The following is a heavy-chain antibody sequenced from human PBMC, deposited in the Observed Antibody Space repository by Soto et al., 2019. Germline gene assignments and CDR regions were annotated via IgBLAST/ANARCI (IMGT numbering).Heavy chain of an antibody. CDR3: ARERVNGGWYRVLYYYGMDV. V-gene: IGHV6-1*01. Sequence: SQTLSLTCAISGDSVSSNSAAWNWIRQSPSRDLEWLGRTYYRSKWYNDYAVSVKSRITINPDTSKNQFSLQLNSVTPEDTAVYYCARERVNGGWYRVLYYYGMDVWGQGTTVTVSS. CDR1: GDSVSSNSAA. J-gene: IGHJ6*02. D-gene: IGHD6-19*01. CDR2: TYYRSKWYN.